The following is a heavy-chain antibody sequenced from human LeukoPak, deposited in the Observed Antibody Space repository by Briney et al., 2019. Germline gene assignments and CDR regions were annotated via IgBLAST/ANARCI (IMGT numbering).Heavy chain of an antibody. V-gene: IGHV4-34*01. J-gene: IGHJ4*02. CDR1: GGSFSGYY. CDR2: INHSGST. D-gene: IGHD6-13*01. Sequence: SETLSLTCAVYGGSFSGYYWSWIRQPPGKGLEWIGEINHSGSTNYNPSLKSRVTISVDTSKNQFSLTLSSVTAADTAVYYCARDVQNRLAAAGTFDYWGQGTLVTVSS. CDR3: ARDVQNRLAAAGTFDY.